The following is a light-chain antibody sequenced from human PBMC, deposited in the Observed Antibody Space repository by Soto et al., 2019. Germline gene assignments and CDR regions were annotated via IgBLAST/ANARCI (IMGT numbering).Light chain of an antibody. J-gene: IGKJ5*01. CDR1: HDIKKY. Sequence: DIQMTQSPSSLSASVGDRVTITCQASHDIKKYLNWYQEKPVKAPKLLIFAASNLQTRVPSRFSGSGSGTHFTFTISSLQPEDIATYYCQRYDSVPPTFGQGTRLDIK. V-gene: IGKV1-33*01. CDR2: AAS. CDR3: QRYDSVPPT.